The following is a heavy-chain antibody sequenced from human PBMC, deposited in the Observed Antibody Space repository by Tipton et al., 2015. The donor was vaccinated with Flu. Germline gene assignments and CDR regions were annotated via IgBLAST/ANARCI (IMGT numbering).Heavy chain of an antibody. CDR2: IYYSGST. Sequence: LRLSCTVSGGSVSSGSYYWSWIRQPPGKGLEWIGYIYYSGSTNYNPPLKSRVTISVDTSKNQFSLKLSSVTAADTAVYYCARDLGAGDYLDYWGQGTLVTVSS. D-gene: IGHD3-16*01. CDR1: GGSVSSGSYY. CDR3: ARDLGAGDYLDY. V-gene: IGHV4-61*01. J-gene: IGHJ4*02.